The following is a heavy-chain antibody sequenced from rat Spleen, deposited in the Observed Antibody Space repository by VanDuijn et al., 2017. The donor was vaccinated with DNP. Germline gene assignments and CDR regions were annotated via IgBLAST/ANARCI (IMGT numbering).Heavy chain of an antibody. Sequence: EVQLVESGGGSVQPGRSLKLSCAASGFSFSNYGMAWVRQAPTKGLEWVASISSGSDHNSYRDSVRGRFTISKDNVKNTQYLQMDSMRAEDTATYYCARHEPVNWFAYWGQGTLVTVSS. CDR3: ARHEPVNWFAY. CDR1: GFSFSNYG. D-gene: IGHD1-4*01. J-gene: IGHJ3*01. CDR2: ISSGSDHN. V-gene: IGHV5S13*01.